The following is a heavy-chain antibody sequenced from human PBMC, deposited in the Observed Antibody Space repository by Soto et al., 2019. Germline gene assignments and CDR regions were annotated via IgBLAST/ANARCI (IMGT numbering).Heavy chain of an antibody. Sequence: EVQLLESGGGSVQPGTSLRLSCAASGFTFSSYAMSWVRQAPGKGLEWVSVNSGSGGSTYYADSVKGRFTISRDNSKNTLYLQMNNLRAEDTAVYYCAKGLPERRSAYYRYNWFDPWGQGTLVTVSS. D-gene: IGHD3-3*01. V-gene: IGHV3-23*01. CDR2: NSGSGGST. CDR3: AKGLPERRSAYYRYNWFDP. CDR1: GFTFSSYA. J-gene: IGHJ5*02.